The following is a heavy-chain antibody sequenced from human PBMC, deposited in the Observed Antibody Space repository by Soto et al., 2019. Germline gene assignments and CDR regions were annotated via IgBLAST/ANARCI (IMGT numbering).Heavy chain of an antibody. CDR2: IWYDGSNK. J-gene: IGHJ6*02. Sequence: GGSLRLSCAASGFTFSSYGMHWVRQAPGKGLEWVAVIWYDGSNKYYADSVKGRFTISRDNSKNTLYLQMNSLRAEDTAVYYCARDRGGPGGSYLGYGMDVWGQGTTVTVSS. D-gene: IGHD1-26*01. V-gene: IGHV3-33*01. CDR1: GFTFSSYG. CDR3: ARDRGGPGGSYLGYGMDV.